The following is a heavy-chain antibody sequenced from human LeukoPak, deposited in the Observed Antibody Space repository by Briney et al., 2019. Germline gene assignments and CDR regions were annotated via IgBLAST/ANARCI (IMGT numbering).Heavy chain of an antibody. CDR1: LYTLINLF. V-gene: IGHV1-24*01. J-gene: IGHJ6*04. D-gene: IGHD2/OR15-2a*01. CDR3: ASSLYGYGLDV. CDR2: SYPIQT. Sequence: AAVKVSCQLSLYTLINLFMHSVRQAPGEGGEWMGRSYPIQTNYTRKFQGRVTMTEDTYADTAYMELSSLRSEDTAEYYCASSLYGYGLDVWGKGTTVTVSS.